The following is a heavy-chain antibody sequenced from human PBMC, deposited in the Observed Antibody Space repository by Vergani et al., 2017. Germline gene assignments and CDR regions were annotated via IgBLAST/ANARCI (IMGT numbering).Heavy chain of an antibody. J-gene: IGHJ4*02. Sequence: QVLLVQSGAEVKKPGASVRVSCKTSGYIFTNYYIHWVRQAPGQGLEWMGIINPSGGSTTYAQQFQGRLTMTRDTSTSTVYMDLSNLRSEDTAVYYCARPHGDILPPDPRRLDYWGQGTLVTVSS. CDR1: GYIFTNYY. CDR2: INPSGGST. CDR3: ARPHGDILPPDPRRLDY. V-gene: IGHV1-46*01.